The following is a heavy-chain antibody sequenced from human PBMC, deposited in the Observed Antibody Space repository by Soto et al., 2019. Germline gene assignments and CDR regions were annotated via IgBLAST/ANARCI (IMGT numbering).Heavy chain of an antibody. D-gene: IGHD4-4*01. V-gene: IGHV3-30*18. CDR3: AKSRDGYSFYYFYGMDV. Sequence: QVQLVESGGGVVRPGRSLRLTCAASGFTFRNYGMHWVRQAPGKGLEWVAVILYDGSNTYYADSVKGRFTISRDNSKNTLYLEMNSLRAEDTAVYHCAKSRDGYSFYYFYGMDVWGQGTTVTVSS. CDR2: ILYDGSNT. CDR1: GFTFRNYG. J-gene: IGHJ6*02.